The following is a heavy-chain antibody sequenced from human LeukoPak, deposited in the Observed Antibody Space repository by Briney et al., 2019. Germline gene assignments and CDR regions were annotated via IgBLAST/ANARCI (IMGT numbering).Heavy chain of an antibody. CDR3: ARVHSSSWYGRNGWFDP. J-gene: IGHJ5*02. Sequence: SETLSLTCAVYGGSFSGYYWSWIRQPPGKGLEWIGEINHSGSTNYNPSPKSRVTISVDTSKNQFSLKLSSVTAADTAVYYCARVHSSSWYGRNGWFDPWGQGTLVTVSS. CDR1: GGSFSGYY. CDR2: INHSGST. D-gene: IGHD6-13*01. V-gene: IGHV4-34*01.